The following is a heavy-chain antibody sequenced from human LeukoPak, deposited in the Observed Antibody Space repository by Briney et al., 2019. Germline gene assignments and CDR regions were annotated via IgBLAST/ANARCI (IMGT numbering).Heavy chain of an antibody. J-gene: IGHJ4*02. D-gene: IGHD2-21*01. CDR2: TSSSDAGT. Sequence: GGTLRLSCAVSGFTLSTYAMSWVRQTPGKGLEWVAATSSSDAGTYHADSVRGRFTISRDNSKNTLYLQMNSLRAEDAAVYFCARAPVTSCRGAYCYPFDSWGQGTLVTVSS. CDR1: GFTLSTYA. CDR3: ARAPVTSCRGAYCYPFDS. V-gene: IGHV3-23*01.